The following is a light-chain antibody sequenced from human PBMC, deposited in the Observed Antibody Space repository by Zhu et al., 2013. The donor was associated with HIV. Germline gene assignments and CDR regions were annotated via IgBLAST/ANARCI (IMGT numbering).Light chain of an antibody. J-gene: IGKJ4*01. V-gene: IGKV1-39*01. CDR2: AAS. CDR3: QQSYTYPPT. CDR1: QSINRY. Sequence: DIQMTQSPSSLSTSVGDRVTIICRASQSINRYLNWYQQKPGTAPKLLIYAASSLQSGVPSRFSGSGSGTDFTLTISSLQPEDFATYYCQQSYTYPPTFGGGPRWRSN.